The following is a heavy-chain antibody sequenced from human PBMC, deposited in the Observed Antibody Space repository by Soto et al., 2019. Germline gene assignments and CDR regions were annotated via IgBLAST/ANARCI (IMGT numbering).Heavy chain of an antibody. CDR1: GGTFSSYA. D-gene: IGHD6-13*01. V-gene: IGHV1-69*13. Sequence: SVKVSCKASGGTFSSYAISWVRQAPGQGLEWMGGIIPIFGTANYAQKFQGRVTITADESTSTAYMELSSLRSEDTAVYYCARDLRPGIAEFYGMDVWGQGTTVTVSS. CDR2: IIPIFGTA. J-gene: IGHJ6*02. CDR3: ARDLRPGIAEFYGMDV.